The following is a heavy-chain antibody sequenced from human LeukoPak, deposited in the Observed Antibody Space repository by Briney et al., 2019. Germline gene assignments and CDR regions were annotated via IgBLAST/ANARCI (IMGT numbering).Heavy chain of an antibody. CDR3: AREGLDLWSGYRQD. J-gene: IGHJ4*02. Sequence: SETLSLTCNVSGGSISSYYWTWVRQPAGSGLEWIGRINAKGDINYNPSLKSRVTMSVDTSKNQFSLKMTSLTAPDTAVYFCAREGLDLWSGYRQDWGRGTLVTVSS. V-gene: IGHV4-4*07. CDR1: GGSISSYY. D-gene: IGHD3-3*01. CDR2: INAKGDI.